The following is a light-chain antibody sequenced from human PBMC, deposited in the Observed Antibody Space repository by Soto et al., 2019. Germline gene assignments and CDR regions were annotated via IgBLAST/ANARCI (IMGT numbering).Light chain of an antibody. CDR2: EVS. Sequence: QSVLTQPASVSGSPGQSITISCTGTSSDVGGYNYVSWYQQHPGKAPKLMIYEVSNRPSGVSNRFSGSKSGNTASLTISGLQAEDEADYYCSSYTSGRDVFGTGTKLTVL. CDR3: SSYTSGRDV. CDR1: SSDVGGYNY. J-gene: IGLJ1*01. V-gene: IGLV2-14*01.